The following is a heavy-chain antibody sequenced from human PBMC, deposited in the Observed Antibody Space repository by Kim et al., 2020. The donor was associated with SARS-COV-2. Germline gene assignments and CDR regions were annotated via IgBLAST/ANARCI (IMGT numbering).Heavy chain of an antibody. J-gene: IGHJ4*02. CDR3: ARTGSSLSSAFDY. D-gene: IGHD6-13*01. CDR1: GGSISSGGYY. Sequence: SETLSLTCTVSGGSISSGGYYWSWIRQHPGKGLEWIGYIYYSGSTYYNPSLKSRVTISVDTSKNQFSLKLSSVTAADTAVYYCARTGSSLSSAFDYWGQGTLVTVSS. V-gene: IGHV4-31*03. CDR2: IYYSGST.